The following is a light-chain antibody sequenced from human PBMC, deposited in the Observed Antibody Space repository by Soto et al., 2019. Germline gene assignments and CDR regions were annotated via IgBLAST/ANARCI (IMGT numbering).Light chain of an antibody. CDR3: QQYYNWPRT. Sequence: EVVLTQSPDTLSLSPGETATLSCRASQSLRATYVAWYQQRPGQAPRLLIYGASTRATGIPARFSGSGSGTEFTLSISSLQSEDFAVYYCQQYYNWPRTFGQGTKVDIK. CDR2: GAS. CDR1: QSLRATY. V-gene: IGKV3-15*01. J-gene: IGKJ1*01.